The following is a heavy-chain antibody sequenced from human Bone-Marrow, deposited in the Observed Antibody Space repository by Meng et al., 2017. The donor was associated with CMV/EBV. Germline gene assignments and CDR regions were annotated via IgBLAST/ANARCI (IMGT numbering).Heavy chain of an antibody. CDR1: GGSISSYY. V-gene: IGHV4-59*12. Sequence: SETLSLTCTVSGGSISSYYWSWIRQPPGKGLEWIGYIYYSGSTNYNPSLKSRVTISVDTSKNQFSLKLSSVTAADTAVYYCARGRERYGSGSYRGSRYYYYYYGMDVWGQGTTVTVSS. D-gene: IGHD3-10*01. J-gene: IGHJ6*02. CDR2: IYYSGST. CDR3: ARGRERYGSGSYRGSRYYYYYYGMDV.